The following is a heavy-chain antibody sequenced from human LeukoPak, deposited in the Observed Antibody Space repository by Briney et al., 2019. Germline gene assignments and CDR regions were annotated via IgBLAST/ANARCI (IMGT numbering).Heavy chain of an antibody. V-gene: IGHV4-34*01. CDR3: ARAPRRSYYGYYYYYMVV. CDR1: GGSFSGDY. Sequence: PSETLSLTSAVYGGSFSGDYWRSIRQTPRKRLEWIGEINHRVSTNYNPPLKSRVTISVDTSKNQFSLKLSSVTAAATAVYYCARAPRRSYYGYYYYYMVVWGKGTTVTVSS. D-gene: IGHD3-10*01. CDR2: INHRVST. J-gene: IGHJ6*03.